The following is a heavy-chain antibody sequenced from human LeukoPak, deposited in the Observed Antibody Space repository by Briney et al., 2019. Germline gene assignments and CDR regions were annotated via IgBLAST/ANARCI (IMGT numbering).Heavy chain of an antibody. CDR2: ISYDGSNK. Sequence: GGSLRLSCAASGFTFSSYAMHWVRQAPGKGLEWVAVISYDGSNKYYADSLKGRFTLSRDNSKNTLYLQMNSLRAEDTAVYYCARDRVPKPNYYYYGMDVWGQGTTVTVSS. V-gene: IGHV3-30*14. J-gene: IGHJ6*02. CDR1: GFTFSSYA. CDR3: ARDRVPKPNYYYYGMDV.